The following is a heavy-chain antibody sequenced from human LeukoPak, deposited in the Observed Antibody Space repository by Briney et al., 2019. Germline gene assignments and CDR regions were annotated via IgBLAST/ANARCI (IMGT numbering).Heavy chain of an antibody. D-gene: IGHD3-10*01. V-gene: IGHV4-4*07. J-gene: IGHJ5*02. Sequence: PSETLSLTFTVSGGSISSYYWSWIRQPAGKGLEWIGRIYTSGNINYNPSLKSRVTMSVDTSKNQSSLKLSSVTAADTAVYYCARGYYGSGTFNWFDPWGQGTLVTVSS. CDR1: GGSISSYY. CDR2: IYTSGNI. CDR3: ARGYYGSGTFNWFDP.